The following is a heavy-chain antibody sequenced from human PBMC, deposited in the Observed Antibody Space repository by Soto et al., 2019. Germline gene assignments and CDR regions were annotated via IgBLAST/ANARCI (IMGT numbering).Heavy chain of an antibody. CDR1: GYTFTRYY. CDR3: ARGGGGYNFYYYYYGMDV. V-gene: IGHV1-69*02. D-gene: IGHD5-12*01. J-gene: IGHJ6*02. CDR2: IIPILGIA. Sequence: GASVKVSWKASGYTFTRYYMHWVRQAPGQGLEWMGRIIPILGIANYAQKFQGRVTITADKSTSTAYMELSSLRSEDTAVYYCARGGGGYNFYYYYYGMDVWGQGTTVTVSS.